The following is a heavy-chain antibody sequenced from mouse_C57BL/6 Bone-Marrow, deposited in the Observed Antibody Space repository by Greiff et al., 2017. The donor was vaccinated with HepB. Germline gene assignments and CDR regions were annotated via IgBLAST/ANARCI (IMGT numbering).Heavy chain of an antibody. CDR1: GYSITSGYY. V-gene: IGHV3-6*01. CDR3: ARHSNYVPYYAMDY. Sequence: VQLQQSGPGLVKPSQSLSLTCSVTGYSITSGYYWNWIRQFPGNKLEWMGYISYDGSNNYNPSLKNRISITRDTSKNQFFLKLNSVTTEDTATYYCARHSNYVPYYAMDYWGQGTSVTVSS. CDR2: ISYDGSN. J-gene: IGHJ4*01. D-gene: IGHD2-5*01.